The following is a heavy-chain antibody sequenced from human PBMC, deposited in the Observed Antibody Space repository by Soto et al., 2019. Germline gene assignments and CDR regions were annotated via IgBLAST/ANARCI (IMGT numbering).Heavy chain of an antibody. J-gene: IGHJ5*02. V-gene: IGHV1-18*01. Sequence: ASLKVSCKASGYTFTSYGISWVRQAPGQGLEWMGWISAYNGNTNYAQKLQGRVTMTTDTSTSTAYMELRSLRSDDTAVYYCARGTHIAAALHWFDPWGQGTLVTVSS. CDR2: ISAYNGNT. CDR1: GYTFTSYG. CDR3: ARGTHIAAALHWFDP. D-gene: IGHD6-13*01.